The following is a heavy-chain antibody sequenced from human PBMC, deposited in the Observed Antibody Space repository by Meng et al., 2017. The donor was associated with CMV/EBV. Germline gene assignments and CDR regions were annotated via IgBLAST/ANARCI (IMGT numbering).Heavy chain of an antibody. J-gene: IGHJ6*02. V-gene: IGHV3-23*01. D-gene: IGHD3-22*01. CDR1: GFTFSSYW. CDR3: AKFYDTTGGYYYYGMDV. CDR2: ISGSGGST. Sequence: GESLKISCAASGFTFSSYWMSWVRQAPGKGLEWVSAISGSGGSTYYADSVKGRFTISRDNSKNTLYLQMNSLRAEDTAVYYCAKFYDTTGGYYYYGMDVWGQGTTVTVSS.